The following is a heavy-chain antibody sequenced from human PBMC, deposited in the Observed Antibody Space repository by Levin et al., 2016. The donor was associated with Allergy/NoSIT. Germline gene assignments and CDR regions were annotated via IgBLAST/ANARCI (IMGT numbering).Heavy chain of an antibody. V-gene: IGHV5-51*01. CDR3: ARLKGGSGSYVTPNYYYYGMDV. CDR2: IYPGDSDT. Sequence: GESLKISCKGSGYSFTSYWIGWVRQMPGKGLEWMGIIYPGDSDTRYSPSFQGQVTISADKSISTAYLQWSSLKASDTAMYYCARLKGGSGSYVTPNYYYYGMDVWGQGTTVTVSS. CDR1: GYSFTSYW. D-gene: IGHD3-10*01. J-gene: IGHJ6*02.